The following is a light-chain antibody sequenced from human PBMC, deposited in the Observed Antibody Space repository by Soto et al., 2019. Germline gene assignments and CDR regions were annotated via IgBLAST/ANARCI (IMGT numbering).Light chain of an antibody. CDR3: KQRSNWPLT. Sequence: ETVLTQSPATLSLSPGERATLPCSASQSVSSYLAWYQQKPGQAPRLLIYDASNRATGIPARFSGSGSGTDFTLTISSLETADFAVYYCKQRSNWPLTFGRGTKVDIK. CDR2: DAS. CDR1: QSVSSY. J-gene: IGKJ4*01. V-gene: IGKV3-11*01.